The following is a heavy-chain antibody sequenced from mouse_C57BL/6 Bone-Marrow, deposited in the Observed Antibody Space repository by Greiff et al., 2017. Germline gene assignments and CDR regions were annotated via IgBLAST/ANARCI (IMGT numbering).Heavy chain of an antibody. Sequence: VKLMESGPGLVQPSQSLSITCTVSGFSLTSYGVHWVRQSPGKGLEWLGVIWSGGRTDYNAAFISRLSISKDNSKSQVFFKMISLQTDDTAIYYCARAYYSNWGFAYWGQGTLVTVSA. CDR1: GFSLTSYG. V-gene: IGHV2-2*01. D-gene: IGHD2-5*01. J-gene: IGHJ3*01. CDR2: IWSGGRT. CDR3: ARAYYSNWGFAY.